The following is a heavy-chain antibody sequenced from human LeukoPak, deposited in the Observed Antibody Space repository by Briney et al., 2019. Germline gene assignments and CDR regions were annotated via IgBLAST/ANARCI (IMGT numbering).Heavy chain of an antibody. J-gene: IGHJ6*03. CDR1: GGSISSYS. CDR3: ARARGLYYSSGYKYYYYYMDV. Sequence: SETLSLTCTVPGGSISSYSWSWIRQPPGKGLEWLGYIYYSGSTNYNPSLKSRHTISVDTSKQFSLKLSSVTAADTAVYYCARARGLYYSSGYKYYYYYMDVWGKGTTVTISS. D-gene: IGHD3-22*01. V-gene: IGHV4-59*01. CDR2: IYYSGST.